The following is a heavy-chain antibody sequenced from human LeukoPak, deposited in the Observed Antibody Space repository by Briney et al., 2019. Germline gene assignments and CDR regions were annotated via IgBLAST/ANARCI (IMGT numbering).Heavy chain of an antibody. D-gene: IGHD3-3*01. V-gene: IGHV4-59*01. J-gene: IGHJ3*02. CDR3: ARGLYYDFWSGYSTGAFDI. Sequence: SSETLSLTCTVSGGSISSYYWSWIRQPPGKGLEWIGYIYYSGSTNYNPSLKSRVTISVDTSKNQFSLKLSSVTAADTAVYYCARGLYYDFWSGYSTGAFDIWGQGTMVTVSS. CDR2: IYYSGST. CDR1: GGSISSYY.